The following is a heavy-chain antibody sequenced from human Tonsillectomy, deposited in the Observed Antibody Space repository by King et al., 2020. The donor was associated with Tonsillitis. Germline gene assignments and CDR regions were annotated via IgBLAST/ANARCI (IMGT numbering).Heavy chain of an antibody. D-gene: IGHD6-19*01. CDR3: ARQSIAVAGDFDY. V-gene: IGHV5-51*01. CDR1: GYSFTNYW. CDR2: IYPGDSDT. Sequence: VQLVESGAEVRKPGESLKISCKGSGYSFTNYWIGWVRQMPGKGLEWMGIIYPGDSDTRYSPSFQGQVTISADKSIMTAYLQWSSLEASDTAMYYCARQSIAVAGDFDYWGQGTLVTVSS. J-gene: IGHJ4*02.